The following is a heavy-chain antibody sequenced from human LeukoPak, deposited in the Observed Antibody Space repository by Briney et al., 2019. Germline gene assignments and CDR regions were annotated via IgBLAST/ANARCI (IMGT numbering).Heavy chain of an antibody. J-gene: IGHJ6*02. D-gene: IGHD3-3*01. V-gene: IGHV3-23*01. CDR3: ARVRDFWSGYPRRDYGMDV. Sequence: GGSLRLSCAASGFTFSSYAMSWVRQAPGKGLEWVSAISGSGGSTYYADSVKGRFTISRDNAKNSLYLQMNSLRAEDTAVYHCARVRDFWSGYPRRDYGMDVWGQGTTVTVSS. CDR2: ISGSGGST. CDR1: GFTFSSYA.